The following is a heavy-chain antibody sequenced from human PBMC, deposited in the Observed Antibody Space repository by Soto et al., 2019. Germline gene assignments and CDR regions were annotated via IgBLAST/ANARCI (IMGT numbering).Heavy chain of an antibody. CDR3: TRVKMSDWYFDL. V-gene: IGHV3-74*01. Sequence: EVQLVESGGGLVQPGGSLRLACAASGFSFSSYWMHWIRQAPGKGLEWVSRLNSDGDSANYADSVKGRFTFYRDNARNTIHLQMNSLRVEDTAVYYCTRVKMSDWYFDLWGRGTLVTVSS. J-gene: IGHJ2*01. CDR2: LNSDGDSA. CDR1: GFSFSSYW.